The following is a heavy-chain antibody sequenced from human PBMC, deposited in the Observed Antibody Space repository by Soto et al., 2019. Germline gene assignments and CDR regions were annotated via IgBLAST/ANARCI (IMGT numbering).Heavy chain of an antibody. J-gene: IGHJ4*02. D-gene: IGHD6-19*01. CDR2: IKVDGSEK. V-gene: IGHV3-7*03. Sequence: EVQLVESGGGFVQPGGSLRLSCAASGFTFSNYWMSWVRQAPGKGLEWVANIKVDGSEKYYVDSVKGRFTISRDNAKNSLYLQMNSMRAEDTAVYYCAGVAVRGQGTLVTVSS. CDR3: AGVAV. CDR1: GFTFSNYW.